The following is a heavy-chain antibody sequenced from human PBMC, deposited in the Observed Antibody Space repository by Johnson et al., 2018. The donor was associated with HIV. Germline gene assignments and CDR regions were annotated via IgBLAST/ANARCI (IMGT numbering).Heavy chain of an antibody. CDR1: GFIFSSYD. V-gene: IGHV3-13*01. CDR3: AILTDRISAFDI. J-gene: IGHJ3*02. CDR2: IGTAGDT. D-gene: IGHD1-14*01. Sequence: VQLVESGGGLVQPGGSLRLSCGASGFIFSSYDMHWVRQATGKGLEWVSSIGTAGDTYYPDSVQGRFTISRDNSKNTLYLQMNSLRAEDTAVYYCAILTDRISAFDIWGQGTMVTVSS.